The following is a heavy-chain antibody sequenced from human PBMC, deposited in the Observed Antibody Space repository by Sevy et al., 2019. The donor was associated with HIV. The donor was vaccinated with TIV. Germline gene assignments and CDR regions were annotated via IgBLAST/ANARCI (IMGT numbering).Heavy chain of an antibody. Sequence: ASVKVSCKASGGTFSSYAISWVRQAPGQGLEWMGGIIPIFGTANYAQKFQGRVTITADESTSTAYMELSGLRSEDTAVYYCARGGGIAQHYYYYYMDVWGKGTTVTVSS. CDR3: ARGGGIAQHYYYYYMDV. V-gene: IGHV1-69*13. J-gene: IGHJ6*03. CDR2: IIPIFGTA. D-gene: IGHD6-13*01. CDR1: GGTFSSYA.